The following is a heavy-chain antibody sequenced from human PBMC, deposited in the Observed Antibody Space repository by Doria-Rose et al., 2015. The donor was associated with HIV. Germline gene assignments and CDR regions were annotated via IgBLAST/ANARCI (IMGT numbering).Heavy chain of an antibody. D-gene: IGHD3-3*01. CDR1: GFSFESYA. J-gene: IGHJ6*03. CDR2: ISWDSGAK. Sequence: VQLVQSGGGLVQAGRSLRLPCVGSGFSFESYAMHWVRLAPRTGLEWVAGISWDSGAKGNADSVEGRFTISRDNAKKSVYLEMRSLRPEDTAFYYCAKAPIIGPKYYFYMDVWGKGTSVTVSS. CDR3: AKAPIIGPKYYFYMDV. V-gene: IGHV3-9*01.